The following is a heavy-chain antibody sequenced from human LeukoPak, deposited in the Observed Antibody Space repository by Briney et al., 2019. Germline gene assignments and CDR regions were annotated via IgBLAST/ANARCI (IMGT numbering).Heavy chain of an antibody. V-gene: IGHV4-59*12. CDR2: IYYSGST. Sequence: SETLSLTCTVSGGSISSYYWSWIRQPPGKGLEWIGYIYYSGSTNYNPSLKSRVTISVDTSKNQFSLKLSSVTAADTAVYYCARDCSSTSCYFPKGAFDIWGQGTMVTVSS. J-gene: IGHJ3*02. CDR3: ARDCSSTSCYFPKGAFDI. D-gene: IGHD2-2*01. CDR1: GGSISSYY.